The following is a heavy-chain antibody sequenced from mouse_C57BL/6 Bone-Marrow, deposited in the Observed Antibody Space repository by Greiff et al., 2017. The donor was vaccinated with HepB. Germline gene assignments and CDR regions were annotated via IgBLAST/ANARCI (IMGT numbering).Heavy chain of an antibody. CDR2: SRNKANDYTT. CDR3: ARDAGLRRPFAY. J-gene: IGHJ3*01. V-gene: IGHV7-1*01. D-gene: IGHD2-2*01. Sequence: EVQLVESGGGLVQSGRSLRLSCATSGFTFSDFYMEWVRQAPGKGLEWIAASRNKANDYTTEYSASVKGRFIVSRDTSQSILYLQMNALRAEDTAIYYCARDAGLRRPFAYWGQGTLVTVSA. CDR1: GFTFSDFY.